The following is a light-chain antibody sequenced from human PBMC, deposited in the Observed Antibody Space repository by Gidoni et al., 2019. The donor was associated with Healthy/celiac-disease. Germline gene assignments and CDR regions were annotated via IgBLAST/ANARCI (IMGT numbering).Light chain of an antibody. V-gene: IGKV1-8*01. CDR2: AAS. Sequence: AIRMTQSPSSFSASTGDRVTITCRASQGISSYLAWYQQKPGKAPKLLIYAASTLQSGVPSRFSGSGSGTDFTLTLSCLQSEDFATYYCQQYYRYPRTFGQGTKVEIK. J-gene: IGKJ1*01. CDR1: QGISSY. CDR3: QQYYRYPRT.